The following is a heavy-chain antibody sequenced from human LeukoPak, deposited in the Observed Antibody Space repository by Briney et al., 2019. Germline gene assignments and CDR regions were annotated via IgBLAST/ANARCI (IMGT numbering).Heavy chain of an antibody. D-gene: IGHD5-24*01. CDR2: INHSGST. CDR3: TSRRDGYINPFAY. CDR1: GGSFSGYY. Sequence: PETLSLTCAVYGGSFSGYYWSWIRQPPVKGLEWIAEINHSGSTNYNPSLKSRVTISVDTSRSQVSLKLSSVTAADTAVYYCTSRRDGYINPFAYWGQGTLVTVSS. V-gene: IGHV4-34*01. J-gene: IGHJ4*02.